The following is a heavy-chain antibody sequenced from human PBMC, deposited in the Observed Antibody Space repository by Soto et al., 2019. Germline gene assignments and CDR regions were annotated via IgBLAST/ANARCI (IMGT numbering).Heavy chain of an antibody. CDR1: GGTFSSYA. CDR3: ARGYYYDSSGYPPHGFDV. V-gene: IGHV1-69*13. D-gene: IGHD3-22*01. J-gene: IGHJ3*01. Sequence: SVKVSCKASGGTFSSYAINWVRQAPGQGLEWMGGIIPIFGTANYAQKFQGRVTITADESTSTAYMELSSLRSEDTAVYYCARGYYYDSSGYPPHGFDVWGQGTTVTVSS. CDR2: IIPIFGTA.